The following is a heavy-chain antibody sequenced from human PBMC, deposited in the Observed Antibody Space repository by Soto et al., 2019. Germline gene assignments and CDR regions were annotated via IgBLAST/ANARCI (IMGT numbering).Heavy chain of an antibody. J-gene: IGHJ4*02. CDR2: IKSKTDGGTT. CDR3: TTEYCSSTSCYNFDY. Sequence: PGGSLRLSCAASGFTFSNAWMSWVRQAPGKGLEWVGRIKSKTDGGTTDYAAPVKGRFTISRDDSKNTLYLQMNSLKTEDTAVYYCTTEYCSSTSCYNFDYWGQGTLVTVSS. CDR1: GFTFSNAW. V-gene: IGHV3-15*01. D-gene: IGHD2-2*02.